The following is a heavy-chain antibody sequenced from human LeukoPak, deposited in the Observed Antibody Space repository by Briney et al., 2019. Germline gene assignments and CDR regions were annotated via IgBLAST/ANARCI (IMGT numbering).Heavy chain of an antibody. J-gene: IGHJ3*02. V-gene: IGHV3-74*01. CDR2: INSDGSST. CDR3: ASVVGGYYPPVEGFDI. CDR1: GFTFSSYG. Sequence: GGSLRLSCAASGFTFSSYGMHWVRQAPGKGLVWVSRINSDGSSTSYADSVKGRFTISRNNAKNTLYLQMNSLRAEDTAVYYCASVVGGYYPPVEGFDIWGQGTMVTVSA. D-gene: IGHD3-3*01.